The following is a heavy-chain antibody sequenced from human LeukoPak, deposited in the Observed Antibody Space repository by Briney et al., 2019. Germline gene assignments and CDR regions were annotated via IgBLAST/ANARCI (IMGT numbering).Heavy chain of an antibody. CDR1: GFTVSSNY. CDR2: ISYDGSNK. D-gene: IGHD6-19*01. J-gene: IGHJ5*02. V-gene: IGHV3-30*18. CDR3: AKNLEQWLLVNWFDP. Sequence: GGSLRLSCAASGFTVSSNYMSWVRQAPGKGLEWAAVISYDGSNKYYADSVKGRFTISRDNSRNTLYVQMNSLRAEDTAVYYCAKNLEQWLLVNWFDPWGQGTLVTVSS.